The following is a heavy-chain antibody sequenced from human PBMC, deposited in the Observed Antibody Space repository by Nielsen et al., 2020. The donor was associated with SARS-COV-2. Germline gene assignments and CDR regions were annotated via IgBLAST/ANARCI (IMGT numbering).Heavy chain of an antibody. CDR1: GGSISNYY. V-gene: IGHV4-59*12. CDR3: ARDPIGITIFGVVSDAFDI. Sequence: LETLSLTCTVSGGSISNYYWTWIRQPPGEGLEWIGYVHYSGTTSYNPSLKSRVTISVDTSKNQFSLKLSSVTAADTALYYCARDPIGITIFGVVSDAFDIWGQGTMVTVSS. CDR2: VHYSGTT. J-gene: IGHJ3*02. D-gene: IGHD3-3*01.